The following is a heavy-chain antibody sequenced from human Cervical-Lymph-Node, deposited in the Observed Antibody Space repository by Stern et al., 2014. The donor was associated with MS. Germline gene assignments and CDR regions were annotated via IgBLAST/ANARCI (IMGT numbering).Heavy chain of an antibody. CDR2: ISWNGGSIV. Sequence: VQLVESGGGLVQPGRSLRLSCAASGFTFDDYAMHWVLQAPGKGLEWVSGISWNGGSIVGYADSVKGRFTISRDNAKNSLYLQMNSLRAEDTALYYCAKAAGYSSSWYVDYWGQGTLVTVSS. CDR1: GFTFDDYA. D-gene: IGHD6-13*01. CDR3: AKAAGYSSSWYVDY. J-gene: IGHJ4*02. V-gene: IGHV3-9*01.